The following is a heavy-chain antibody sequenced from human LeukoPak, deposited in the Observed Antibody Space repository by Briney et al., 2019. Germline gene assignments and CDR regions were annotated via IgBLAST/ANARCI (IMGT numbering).Heavy chain of an antibody. CDR1: GFTFSSYS. CDR2: ISSSSSYI. V-gene: IGHV3-21*01. CDR3: ARAPLTITMVRGVISP. Sequence: GGSLRLSCAASGFTFSSYSMNWVRQAPGKGLEWVSSISSSSSYIYYADSVKGRFTISRDNAKNSLYLQMNSLRAEDTAVYYCARAPLTITMVRGVISPWGRGTLVTVSS. D-gene: IGHD3-10*01. J-gene: IGHJ5*02.